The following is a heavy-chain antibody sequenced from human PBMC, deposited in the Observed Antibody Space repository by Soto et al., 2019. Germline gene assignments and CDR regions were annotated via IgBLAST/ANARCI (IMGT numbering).Heavy chain of an antibody. J-gene: IGHJ4*02. Sequence: GGSLRLSCAASGFSFSIYDIHWVRQAPGKGLEWVALISFDGSSRYYADSVKGRFTMSRDNSKNTLNLQMSSLRDEDTAVYYCATGTATYYYDGSGFDYWGQGALVTVSS. D-gene: IGHD3-22*01. CDR1: GFSFSIYD. V-gene: IGHV3-30-3*01. CDR2: ISFDGSSR. CDR3: ATGTATYYYDGSGFDY.